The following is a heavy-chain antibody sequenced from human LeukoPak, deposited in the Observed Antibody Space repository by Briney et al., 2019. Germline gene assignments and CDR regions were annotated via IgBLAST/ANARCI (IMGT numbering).Heavy chain of an antibody. Sequence: SETLSLTCTVSGGSISSYYWSWIRQPPGKGLEWIGYIYYSGSTNYNPSLKSRVTISVDTSKNQFSLKLSSVTAADTAVYYCAAKERGSYWGLDAFGIWGQGTMVTVSS. V-gene: IGHV4-59*01. J-gene: IGHJ3*02. CDR3: AAKERGSYWGLDAFGI. D-gene: IGHD1-26*01. CDR1: GGSISSYY. CDR2: IYYSGST.